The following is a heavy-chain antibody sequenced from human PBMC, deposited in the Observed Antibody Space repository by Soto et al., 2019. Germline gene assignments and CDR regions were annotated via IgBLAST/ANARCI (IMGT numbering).Heavy chain of an antibody. CDR3: ANCPTLYTPAYNWFDP. CDR2: ITSSGGTT. D-gene: IGHD2-15*01. V-gene: IGHV3-23*01. J-gene: IGHJ5*02. Sequence: EVQLLESGGGLVQPGGSLRLSCAGSGFTFSSYAMSWVRQAPGKGLEWVSTITSSGGTTYYADSVKGRFTISRDNSRNTLYLQMNSLRAADTAVYYCANCPTLYTPAYNWFDPWGQGTLVTVSS. CDR1: GFTFSSYA.